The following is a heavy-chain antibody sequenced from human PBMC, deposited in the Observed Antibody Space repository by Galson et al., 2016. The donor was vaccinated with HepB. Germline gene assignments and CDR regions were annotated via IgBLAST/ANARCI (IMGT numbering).Heavy chain of an antibody. V-gene: IGHV3-48*04. CDR2: ISSSSSTI. CDR3: ARLRFSSSWYKDY. CDR1: GFTFSSYS. J-gene: IGHJ4*02. D-gene: IGHD6-13*01. Sequence: SLRLSCAASGFTFSSYSMSWVRQAPGRGLEWVSYISSSSSTIYYADSVKGRFTISRDNAKNSLFLQLNSLRAEDTAVYYCARLRFSSSWYKDYRGQGTLVIVSS.